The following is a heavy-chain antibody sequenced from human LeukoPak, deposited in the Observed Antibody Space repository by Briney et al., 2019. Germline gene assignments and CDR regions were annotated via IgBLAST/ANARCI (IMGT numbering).Heavy chain of an antibody. CDR2: ISSNGGST. V-gene: IGHV3-64*01. D-gene: IGHD3-3*01. CDR1: GFTFSSYA. J-gene: IGHJ6*03. CDR3: ARWGGYKKKGDYYYYMDV. Sequence: PGGSLRLSCAASGFTFSSYAMHWVRQAPGKGLEYVSAISSNGGSTYYANSVKGRFTISRDNSKNTLYLQMGSLRAEDMAVYYCARWGGYKKKGDYYYYMDVWGKGTTVTISS.